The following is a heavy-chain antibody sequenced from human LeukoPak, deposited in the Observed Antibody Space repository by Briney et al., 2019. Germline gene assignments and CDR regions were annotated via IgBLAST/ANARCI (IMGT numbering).Heavy chain of an antibody. Sequence: SETLSLTCAVYGGSFSGYYWSWIRQPPGKGLEWIGEINHSGSTNYHPSLKRRVTISVDTSKHQFSLKLSSVTAAATAVYYCARPSGYSYGNYYHYMEVWGEGATFTVSS. D-gene: IGHD5-18*01. J-gene: IGHJ6*03. CDR1: GGSFSGYY. CDR3: ARPSGYSYGNYYHYMEV. V-gene: IGHV4-34*01. CDR2: INHSGST.